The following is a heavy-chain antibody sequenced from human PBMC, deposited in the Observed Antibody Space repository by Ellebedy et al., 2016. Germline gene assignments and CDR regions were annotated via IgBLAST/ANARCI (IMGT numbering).Heavy chain of an antibody. CDR1: GFTFSSYS. CDR2: ISGSSSAI. CDR3: AKSLDGGVTPRYYGMDV. V-gene: IGHV3-48*04. J-gene: IGHJ6*02. D-gene: IGHD3-16*01. Sequence: GESLKISCAASGFTFSSYSMNWVRQAPGKGLEWVAYISGSSSAIYYADSVKGRFTISRDNAKNSLYLQMNSLRAEDTALYYCAKSLDGGVTPRYYGMDVWGQGTTVTVSS.